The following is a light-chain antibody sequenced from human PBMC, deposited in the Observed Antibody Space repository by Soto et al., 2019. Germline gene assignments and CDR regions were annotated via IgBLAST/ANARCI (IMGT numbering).Light chain of an antibody. CDR2: DVS. V-gene: IGKV1-5*01. CDR3: QQYNSYWT. CDR1: PSINVW. Sequence: IQMTQSPSTLSASLGDRVTITCRARPSINVWLAWFQQKPGKAHKLLISDVSSLESGVPSRFSGSGFGTEFTLTISSLQPDDVATYYCQQYNSYWTFGQGTKVDIK. J-gene: IGKJ1*01.